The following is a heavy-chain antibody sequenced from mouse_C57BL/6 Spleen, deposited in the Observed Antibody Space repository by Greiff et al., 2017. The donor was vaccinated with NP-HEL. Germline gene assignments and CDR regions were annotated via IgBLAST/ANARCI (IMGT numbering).Heavy chain of an antibody. V-gene: IGHV1-61*01. D-gene: IGHD1-1*02. J-gene: IGHJ3*01. CDR1: GYTFTSYW. Sequence: QVQLQQPGAELVRPGSSVKLSCKASGYTFTSYWMDWVKQRPGQGLEWIGNIYPSDSATHYNQKFKDKATLTVDKSSSTAYMQLSSLTSEDSAVYYCAREVGFAYWGQGTLVTVSA. CDR3: AREVGFAY. CDR2: IYPSDSAT.